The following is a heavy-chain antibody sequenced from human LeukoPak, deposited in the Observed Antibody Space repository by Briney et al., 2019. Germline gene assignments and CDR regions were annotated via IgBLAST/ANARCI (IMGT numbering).Heavy chain of an antibody. D-gene: IGHD3-22*01. Sequence: SETLSLTCTVSSASITSSPYFWGWIRQSPGKGLEWIGSISYSGTTYYNPSLKSRVTISVDTSKNQFSLKLNSVTAADTAVYYCARLRRYYYDSSGPPDYWGQGTLVTVSS. V-gene: IGHV4-39*01. J-gene: IGHJ4*02. CDR3: ARLRRYYYDSSGPPDY. CDR2: ISYSGTT. CDR1: SASITSSPYF.